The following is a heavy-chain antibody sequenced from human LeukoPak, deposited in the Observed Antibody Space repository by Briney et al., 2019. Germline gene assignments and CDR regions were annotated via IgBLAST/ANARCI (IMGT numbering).Heavy chain of an antibody. CDR1: GGIFSSYA. CDR3: AGRRRIRYCSSNSCYAKWFDP. J-gene: IGHJ5*02. CDR2: IIPIFGTV. V-gene: IGHV1-69*13. D-gene: IGHD2-2*01. Sequence: GASVKVSYKASGGIFSSYAISWVRQAPGQGLEWMGGIIPIFGTVNYAQKFQGRVTITADESTSTAYMELSSLRSEDTAVYYCAGRRRIRYCSSNSCYAKWFDPWGQGTLVTVSS.